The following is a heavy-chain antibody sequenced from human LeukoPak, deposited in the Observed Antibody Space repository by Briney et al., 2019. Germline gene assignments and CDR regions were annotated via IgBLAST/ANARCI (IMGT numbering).Heavy chain of an antibody. CDR3: ANLGGYSYGGFDY. Sequence: GGSRRLSCAVSGFTFSSYAMSWVRQAPGKGLEWVSAISGSGGSTYYADSVKGRFTISRDNSKNTLYLQMNSLRAEDTAVYYCANLGGYSYGGFDYWGQGTLVTVSS. D-gene: IGHD5-18*01. CDR1: GFTFSSYA. V-gene: IGHV3-23*01. CDR2: ISGSGGST. J-gene: IGHJ4*02.